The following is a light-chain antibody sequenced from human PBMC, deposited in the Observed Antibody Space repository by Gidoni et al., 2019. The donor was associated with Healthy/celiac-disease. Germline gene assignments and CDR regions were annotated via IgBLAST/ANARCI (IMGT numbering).Light chain of an antibody. J-gene: IGKJ4*01. CDR3: QQLNSYPLT. V-gene: IGKV1-9*01. CDR2: AAS. Sequence: DIQLTQSPSFLSASVGDRVTSTCWASQRISSYLAWYQQKPGKAPKLLIYAASTLQSGVPSRFSGSGSGTEFTLTISSLQHEDVATDYCQQLNSYPLTFGGGTKVEIK. CDR1: QRISSY.